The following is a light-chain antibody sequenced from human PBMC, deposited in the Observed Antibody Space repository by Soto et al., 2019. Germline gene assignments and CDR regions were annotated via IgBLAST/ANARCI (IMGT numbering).Light chain of an antibody. CDR3: QHTLKWPPT. Sequence: VLSRSPAPLTLSPGARAPLSCRASHSVNRPVLWYQHRPGQAPRLLIYDTSARAAGIPAWFSGSGSATEFTLTISSLQSEDFALYYCQHTLKWPPTFGQGTKVDIK. V-gene: IGKV3-15*01. J-gene: IGKJ1*01. CDR1: HSVNRP. CDR2: DTS.